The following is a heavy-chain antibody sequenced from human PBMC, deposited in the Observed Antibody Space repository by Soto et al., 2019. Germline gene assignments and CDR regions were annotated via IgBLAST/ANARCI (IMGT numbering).Heavy chain of an antibody. J-gene: IGHJ4*02. Sequence: QVQLVQSGAEVKKPGASVRVSCQTSAYTFTNYAVSWVRQAPGQGLEWMGWISGDNGNTIYAQTFQGRVTMTTDTSTRKAYMELRSLRSDDTAVYYCATGLLGYCSGGSCYSDSWGQGTLVTVSS. V-gene: IGHV1-18*01. D-gene: IGHD2-15*01. CDR3: ATGLLGYCSGGSCYSDS. CDR1: AYTFTNYA. CDR2: ISGDNGNT.